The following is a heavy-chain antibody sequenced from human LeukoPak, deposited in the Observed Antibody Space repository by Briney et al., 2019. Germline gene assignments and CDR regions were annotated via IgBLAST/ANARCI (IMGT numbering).Heavy chain of an antibody. Sequence: SETLSLTCSVSGGSIGSYHWSWIRQPPGKGLEWIGHVHYTWNTKYNPSLTGRVSISLDRSKNQFSLSLSSLTTADTAVYYCARVASKGGMDVWGQGTTVIVSS. CDR2: VHYTWNT. D-gene: IGHD5/OR15-5a*01. CDR1: GGSIGSYH. CDR3: ARVASKGGMDV. J-gene: IGHJ6*02. V-gene: IGHV4-59*01.